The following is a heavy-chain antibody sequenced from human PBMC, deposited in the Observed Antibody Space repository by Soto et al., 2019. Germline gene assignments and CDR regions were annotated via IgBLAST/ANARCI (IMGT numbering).Heavy chain of an antibody. CDR3: ARARRGTYYDTQGPYFQH. J-gene: IGHJ1*01. CDR2: INPNSGGT. Sequence: ASVKVSCKASGYTFTGYYMHWVRQAPGQGLEWMGWINPNSGGTNYAQRFQGRVTMTRDTSISTAYMELSRLRSDDTAVYYCARARRGTYYDTQGPYFQHWGQGTLVTVSS. V-gene: IGHV1-2*02. CDR1: GYTFTGYY. D-gene: IGHD3-22*01.